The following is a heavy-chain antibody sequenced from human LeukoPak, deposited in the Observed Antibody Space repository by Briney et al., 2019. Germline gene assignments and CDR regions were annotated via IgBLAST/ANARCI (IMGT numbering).Heavy chain of an antibody. CDR1: GFTFSSYS. V-gene: IGHV3-21*01. Sequence: GGSLRLSCAAAGFTFSSYSMNWVRQAPGKGLEWVSSISYSGSDIYYADSVKGRFTISRDNAKNSLYLQMNSLRAEDTAVYYRASAALAYWYFALWGRGTLVTVSS. CDR2: ISYSGSDI. J-gene: IGHJ2*01. CDR3: ASAALAYWYFAL.